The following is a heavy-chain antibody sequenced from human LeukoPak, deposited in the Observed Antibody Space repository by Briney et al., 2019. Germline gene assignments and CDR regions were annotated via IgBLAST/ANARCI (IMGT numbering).Heavy chain of an antibody. CDR3: AGNEVYYGSGSYYYGMDV. Sequence: GESLKISCKGSGYSFTSYWIGWVRQMPGKGLEWMGIIYPGDSDTRYSPSFQGQVTISADKSISTAYLQWSSLKASDTAMYYCAGNEVYYGSGSYYYGMDVWGQGTTVTVSS. CDR1: GYSFTSYW. V-gene: IGHV5-51*01. CDR2: IYPGDSDT. J-gene: IGHJ6*02. D-gene: IGHD3-10*01.